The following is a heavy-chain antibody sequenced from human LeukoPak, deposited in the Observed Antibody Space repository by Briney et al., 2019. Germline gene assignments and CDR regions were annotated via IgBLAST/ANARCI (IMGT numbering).Heavy chain of an antibody. V-gene: IGHV4-30-2*01. Sequence: PSQTLSLTCAVSGGSINSGGFSWSWIRQPPGKGLEWIGYIHHGGSTYYNPSLKSRVTISVDRSKNQFSLELSSVTAADTAVYYCARGRIIMVTFRRVNGPNWFDPWGQGTLVTVSS. D-gene: IGHD3-16*01. J-gene: IGHJ5*02. CDR1: GGSINSGGFS. CDR3: ARGRIIMVTFRRVNGPNWFDP. CDR2: IHHGGST.